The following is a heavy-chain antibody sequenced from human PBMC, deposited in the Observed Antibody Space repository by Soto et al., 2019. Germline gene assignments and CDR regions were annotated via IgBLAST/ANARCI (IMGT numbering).Heavy chain of an antibody. Sequence: EVRLEQSGAEVKKSGESLTISCKGSGYSFAGYWITWVRQKPGKVLEWMGRIDPSDSQTYYSPSFRGHVTISVTKSITTVFLQWSSLRASDTAMYYCARQIYDSDTGPNFQYYFDSWGQGTPVTVSS. D-gene: IGHD3-22*01. CDR2: IDPSDSQT. J-gene: IGHJ4*02. CDR1: GYSFAGYW. V-gene: IGHV5-10-1*03. CDR3: ARQIYDSDTGPNFQYYFDS.